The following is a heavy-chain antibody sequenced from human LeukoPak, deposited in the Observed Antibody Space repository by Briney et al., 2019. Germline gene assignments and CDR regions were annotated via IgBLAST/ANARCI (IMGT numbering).Heavy chain of an antibody. Sequence: GESLKVSCKASGYTFTSYYMHWVRQAPGQGLEWMGIINPSGGSTSYAQKFQGRVTMTRDTSTSTVYMELSSLRSEDTAVYYCARGGYDYVWGSYRTFDYWGQGTLVTVSS. CDR1: GYTFTSYY. CDR2: INPSGGST. D-gene: IGHD3-16*02. J-gene: IGHJ4*02. CDR3: ARGGYDYVWGSYRTFDY. V-gene: IGHV1-46*01.